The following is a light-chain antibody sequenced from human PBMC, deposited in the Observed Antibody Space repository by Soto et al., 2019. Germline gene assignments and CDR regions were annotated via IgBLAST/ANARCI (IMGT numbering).Light chain of an antibody. CDR3: CSYAGSYSVV. V-gene: IGLV2-11*01. Sequence: QSALTQPRSVSGSPGQSVTISCTGTSSDVGGYQHVSWYQQHPGKAPKLMIYGVTNRPSGVPDRFSGSKSGNTASLTISGLQAEDEGDYYCCSYAGSYSVVFGAGTKVTVL. CDR1: SSDVGGYQH. CDR2: GVT. J-gene: IGLJ2*01.